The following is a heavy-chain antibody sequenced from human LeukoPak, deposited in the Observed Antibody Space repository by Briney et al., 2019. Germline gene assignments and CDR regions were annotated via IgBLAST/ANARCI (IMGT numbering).Heavy chain of an antibody. CDR2: ISSSSSYI. D-gene: IGHD6-13*01. Sequence: PGGSLRLSCAASGFTFSSYSMNWVRQAPGKGLEWVSSISSSSSYIYYAGSVKGRFTISRDNAKNSLYLQMNSLRAEDTAVYYCARGPQQLKGAFDIWGQGTMVTVSS. CDR3: ARGPQQLKGAFDI. V-gene: IGHV3-21*01. CDR1: GFTFSSYS. J-gene: IGHJ3*02.